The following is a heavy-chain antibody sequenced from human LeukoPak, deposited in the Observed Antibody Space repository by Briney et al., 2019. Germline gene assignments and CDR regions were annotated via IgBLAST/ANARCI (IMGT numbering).Heavy chain of an antibody. J-gene: IGHJ6*03. D-gene: IGHD6-13*01. Sequence: SETLSLTCTVSGGSISSSSYYWGWIRQPPGKGLEWIGSIYYSGSTNYNPSLKSRVSISLETSKNQFSLKLSSVTAADTAVYYCARRSSWYYYYYYYYMDVWGKGTTVTISS. CDR2: IYYSGST. V-gene: IGHV4-61*05. CDR3: ARRSSWYYYYYYYYMDV. CDR1: GGSISSSSYY.